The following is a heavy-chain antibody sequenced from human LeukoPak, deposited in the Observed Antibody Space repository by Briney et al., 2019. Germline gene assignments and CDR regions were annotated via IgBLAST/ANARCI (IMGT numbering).Heavy chain of an antibody. CDR1: GGPIDSYY. Sequence: SETLSLTCTVSGGPIDSYYWSWIRLPPGKGLEWIGSIYPSGGTHYNPSLLSRVSMSVDTFKNQFSLKVRSATAADTAVYFCARRIVAGATNSHWFDPWGQGTLVTVSS. J-gene: IGHJ5*02. CDR2: IYPSGGT. CDR3: ARRIVAGATNSHWFDP. D-gene: IGHD2-21*01. V-gene: IGHV4-4*09.